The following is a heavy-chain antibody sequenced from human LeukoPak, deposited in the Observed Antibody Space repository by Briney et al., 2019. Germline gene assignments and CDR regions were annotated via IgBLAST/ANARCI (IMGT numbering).Heavy chain of an antibody. V-gene: IGHV4-39*07. CDR3: ARSPDSSWYDY. Sequence: SETLSLTCTVSGGSISSSSYYWGWIRQPPGKGLEWIGSIYYSGSTYYNPSLKSRVTISVDTSKNQFSLKLSSVTAADTAVYYCARSPDSSWYDYWGQGTPVTVSS. D-gene: IGHD6-13*01. CDR1: GGSISSSSYY. J-gene: IGHJ4*02. CDR2: IYYSGST.